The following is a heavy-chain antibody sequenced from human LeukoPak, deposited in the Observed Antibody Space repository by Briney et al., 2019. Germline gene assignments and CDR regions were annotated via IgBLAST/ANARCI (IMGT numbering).Heavy chain of an antibody. D-gene: IGHD5-24*01. V-gene: IGHV3-30*04. J-gene: IGHJ4*02. CDR2: ISYDGSNK. CDR3: ARYKRDGYNWAYTDY. Sequence: GGSLRLSCAASGFTFSSYAMRWVRQAPGKGLEWVAVISYDGSNKYYADSVKGRFTISRDNSKNTLYLQMNSLRAEDTAVYYCARYKRDGYNWAYTDYWGQGTLVTVSS. CDR1: GFTFSSYA.